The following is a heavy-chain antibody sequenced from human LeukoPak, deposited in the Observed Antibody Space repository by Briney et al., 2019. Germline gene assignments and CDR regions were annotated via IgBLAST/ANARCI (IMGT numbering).Heavy chain of an antibody. CDR2: INNSGST. CDR3: ARGSYDFWSRYYYHFGY. J-gene: IGHJ4*02. D-gene: IGHD3-3*01. CDR1: GGSFSGYY. Sequence: SETLSLTSVVYGGSFSGYYWSWIRQPPRKGLEWIGEINNSGSTNYNPSLKSRVTISIDTSKDHFSLKLSSVTAADTAVYYCARGSYDFWSRYYYHFGYWGQGTLVTVSS. V-gene: IGHV4-34*01.